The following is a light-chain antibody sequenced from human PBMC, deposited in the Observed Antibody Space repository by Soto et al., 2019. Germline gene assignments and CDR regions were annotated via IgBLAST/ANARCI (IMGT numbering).Light chain of an antibody. CDR1: SSNIGNNY. Sequence: QSVLTQPPSVSAAPGQKVTISCSGSSSNIGNNYVSWYQQLPGTAPKLLIYDNDKRPSGGIPDRFSGSKSGTSATLGITGLQTGDEADYYCGTWDSSLSTVVFGGGTQLTVL. CDR2: DND. CDR3: GTWDSSLSTVV. V-gene: IGLV1-51*01. J-gene: IGLJ2*01.